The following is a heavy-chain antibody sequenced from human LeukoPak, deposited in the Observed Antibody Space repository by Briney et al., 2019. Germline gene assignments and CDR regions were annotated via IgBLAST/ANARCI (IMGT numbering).Heavy chain of an antibody. D-gene: IGHD1/OR15-1a*01. CDR3: ARDLYSWNSPTGY. J-gene: IGHJ4*02. CDR1: GFTFSSYA. CDR2: ISSSGSTI. V-gene: IGHV3-11*04. Sequence: GGSLRLSCAASGFTFSSYAIRWIRQAPGKGLEWVSYISSSGSTIYYADSVKGRFTISRDNAKNSLYLQMNSLRAEDTAVYYCARDLYSWNSPTGYWGQGTLVTVSS.